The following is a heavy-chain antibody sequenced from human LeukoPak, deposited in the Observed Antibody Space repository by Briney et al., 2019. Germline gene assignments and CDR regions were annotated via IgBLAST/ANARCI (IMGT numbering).Heavy chain of an antibody. CDR2: IYTSGST. CDR3: ARSDGYGLIGI. D-gene: IGHD3-10*01. V-gene: IGHV4-4*07. J-gene: IGHJ3*02. CDR1: GGSISSYY. Sequence: SETLPLTCTVSGGSISSYYWSWVRQPAGKGLEWIGRIYTSGSTNYNPSLKSRVTMSVDTSKNHFSLNLSSVTAADTAVYYCARSDGYGLIGIWGQGTMVTVSS.